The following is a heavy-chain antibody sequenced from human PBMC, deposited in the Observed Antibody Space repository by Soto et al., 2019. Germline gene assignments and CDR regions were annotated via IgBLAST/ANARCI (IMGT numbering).Heavy chain of an antibody. Sequence: PSETLSLTCNVSGGSVSGYHWSWIRQPPGKGLEWIGYIYYSGSTNYNPSLKSRVTISVDTSKNQFSLKLSSVTAADTAVYYCASTAHSSGWYSGGFDYWGQGTLVTVSS. J-gene: IGHJ4*02. CDR1: GGSVSGYH. CDR3: ASTAHSSGWYSGGFDY. CDR2: IYYSGST. V-gene: IGHV4-59*02. D-gene: IGHD6-19*01.